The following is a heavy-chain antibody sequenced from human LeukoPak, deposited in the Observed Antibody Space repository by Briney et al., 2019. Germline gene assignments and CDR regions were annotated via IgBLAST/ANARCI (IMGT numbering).Heavy chain of an antibody. CDR1: GGSFSGYY. CDR2: INHSGST. Sequence: SETLSLTCAVYGGSFSGYYWSWIRQPPVKGLEWIGEINHSGSTNYNPSLKSRVTISVDTSKNQFSLKLSSVTAADTAVYYCARGRLRPNYFDYWGQGTLVTVSS. CDR3: ARGRLRPNYFDY. D-gene: IGHD4/OR15-4a*01. J-gene: IGHJ4*02. V-gene: IGHV4-34*01.